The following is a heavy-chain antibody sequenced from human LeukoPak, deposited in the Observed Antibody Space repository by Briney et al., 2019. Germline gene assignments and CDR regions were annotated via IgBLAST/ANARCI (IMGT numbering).Heavy chain of an antibody. CDR3: AREPISWNDVGFDY. V-gene: IGHV4-34*01. CDR1: GGSFSGYY. Sequence: SETLSLTCAVYGGSFSGYYWSWIRQPPGKGLEWIGEINHSGGTNYNPSLKSRVTISVDTSKNQFSLKLSSVTAADTAVYYCAREPISWNDVGFDYWGQGTLVTVSS. D-gene: IGHD1-1*01. J-gene: IGHJ4*02. CDR2: INHSGGT.